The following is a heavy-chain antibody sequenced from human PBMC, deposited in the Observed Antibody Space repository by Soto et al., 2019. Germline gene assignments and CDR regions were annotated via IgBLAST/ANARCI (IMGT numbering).Heavy chain of an antibody. D-gene: IGHD3-9*01. V-gene: IGHV3-23*01. Sequence: VQPFASGGGSARPGGSLRLSCTASGFTFTSYGMGWVRQAPGKGLQWVSTIRGDGGQTHYTDSVKGRFSISRDNSKNTVYLQMDSLRAEDTAMYFCARDVGLDSDDFFAYWGQGTQVTVSS. J-gene: IGHJ4*02. CDR3: ARDVGLDSDDFFAY. CDR1: GFTFTSYG. CDR2: IRGDGGQT.